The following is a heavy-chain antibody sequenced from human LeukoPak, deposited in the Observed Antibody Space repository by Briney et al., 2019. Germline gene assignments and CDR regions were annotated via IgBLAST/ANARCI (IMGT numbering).Heavy chain of an antibody. D-gene: IGHD6-6*01. CDR1: GGTFSSYG. CDR3: ARLDEYSSSSRYYGMDV. CDR2: IIPIFGTA. J-gene: IGHJ6*02. Sequence: GASVKVSCKASGGTFSSYGISWVRQAPGQGLEWMGGIIPIFGTANYAQKFQGRVTITADESTSTAYMELSSLRPEDTAVYYCARLDEYSSSSRYYGMDVWGQGTTVTVSS. V-gene: IGHV1-69*13.